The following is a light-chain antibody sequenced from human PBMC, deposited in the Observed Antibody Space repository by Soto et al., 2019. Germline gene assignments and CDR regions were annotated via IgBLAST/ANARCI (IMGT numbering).Light chain of an antibody. Sequence: QSALTQPASVSGSPGQSITISCTGTSSDVGSYNLVSWYQQHPGEAPKLMIYEVTKRPSGVSNRFSGSKSGNMASLTISGLQAEDEADYYCCSYAGRSTYVFGTGTKLTVL. CDR1: SSDVGSYNL. CDR3: CSYAGRSTYV. J-gene: IGLJ1*01. V-gene: IGLV2-23*02. CDR2: EVT.